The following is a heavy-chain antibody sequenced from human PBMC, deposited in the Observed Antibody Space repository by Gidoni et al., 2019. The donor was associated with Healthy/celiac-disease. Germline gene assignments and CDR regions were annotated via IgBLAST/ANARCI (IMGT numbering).Heavy chain of an antibody. CDR2: ISGSCGST. CDR1: GFTVSSYA. Sequence: EVQRLEAGGGVVQPGGSLRLSCAASGFTVSSYAMSWVRQAPGKGLEGVSAISGSCGSTYYADSVKGRFTISRDNSKNTLYLQMNSLRAEDTAVYYCAKDQKFSIVVVTAILDYWGQGTLVTVSS. CDR3: AKDQKFSIVVVTAILDY. D-gene: IGHD2-21*02. V-gene: IGHV3-23*01. J-gene: IGHJ4*02.